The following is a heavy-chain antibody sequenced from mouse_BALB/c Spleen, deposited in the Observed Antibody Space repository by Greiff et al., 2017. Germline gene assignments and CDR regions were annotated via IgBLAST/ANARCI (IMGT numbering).Heavy chain of an antibody. D-gene: IGHD2-10*01. J-gene: IGHJ4*01. V-gene: IGHV2-6-7*01. CDR1: GFSLTGYG. CDR3: ARGPYYGNYDYAMDY. CDR2: IWGDGST. Sequence: VKLQESGPGLVAPSQSLSITCTVSGFSLTGYGVNWVRQPPGKGLEWLGMIWGDGSTDYNSALKSRLSISKDNSKSQVFLKMNSLQTDDTARYYCARGPYYGNYDYAMDYWGQGTSVTVSS.